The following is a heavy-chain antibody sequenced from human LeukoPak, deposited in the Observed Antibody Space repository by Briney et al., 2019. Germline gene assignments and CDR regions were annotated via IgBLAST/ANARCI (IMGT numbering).Heavy chain of an antibody. Sequence: SETLSLTCTVSGGSINYYYWSWIRQPPGKGLEYIGYIYSSGSTNYNPSLKSRVTMSVDTSKNQFSLKLSSVTAADTAVYYCARDSRYSDTSGYYYSHYYMDVWGKGTTVTVSS. CDR1: GGSINYYY. CDR3: ARDSRYSDTSGYYYSHYYMDV. CDR2: IYSSGST. D-gene: IGHD3-22*01. V-gene: IGHV4-59*01. J-gene: IGHJ6*03.